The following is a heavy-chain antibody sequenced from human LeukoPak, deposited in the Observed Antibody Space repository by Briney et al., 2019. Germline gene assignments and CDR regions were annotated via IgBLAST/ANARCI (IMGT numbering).Heavy chain of an antibody. Sequence: PSETPSLTCTVSGGSISNYYWSWIRQPPGKGLVWIGYIYYNGSTNCNPSLKSRVTMSVDTSKHQFSLKLNSVTAADTAVYFCAGAQASYGVQYWGQRTLVTVSS. V-gene: IGHV4-59*12. CDR1: GGSISNYY. CDR2: IYYNGST. CDR3: AGAQASYGVQY. D-gene: IGHD4-17*01. J-gene: IGHJ4*02.